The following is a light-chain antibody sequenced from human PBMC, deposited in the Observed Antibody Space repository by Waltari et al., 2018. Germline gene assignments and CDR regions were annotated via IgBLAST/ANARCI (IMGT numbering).Light chain of an antibody. CDR3: QHYYTSSWT. Sequence: IQMTQSPSTLSASVGDRVTITCRASQSIGRKLAWYQQKPGKAPNRLIYDVSSFESGVPSRFSGSGSGTEFTLTISNLQPDDFATYYCQHYYTSSWTFGQGTKVEIK. CDR1: QSIGRK. J-gene: IGKJ1*01. CDR2: DVS. V-gene: IGKV1-5*01.